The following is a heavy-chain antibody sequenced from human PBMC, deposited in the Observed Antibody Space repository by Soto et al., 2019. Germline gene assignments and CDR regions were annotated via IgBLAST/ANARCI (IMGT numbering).Heavy chain of an antibody. CDR1: GGSISSSAYY. CDR2: IYYSGST. Sequence: QVQLQESGPGLVKPSQTLSLTCSVSGGSISSSAYYWSWIRQPPGKGLEWIGYIYYSGSTYYNPSLKSRVTISVDTSKNQFSLKLSSVTAADTAVYYCARGIAAAEVDYFDYWGQGTLVTVSS. CDR3: ARGIAAAEVDYFDY. D-gene: IGHD6-13*01. J-gene: IGHJ4*02. V-gene: IGHV4-30-4*01.